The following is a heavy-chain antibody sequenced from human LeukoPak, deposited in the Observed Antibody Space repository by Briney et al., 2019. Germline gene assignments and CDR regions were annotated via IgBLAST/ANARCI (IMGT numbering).Heavy chain of an antibody. CDR2: INHSGST. D-gene: IGHD3-10*01. CDR3: ARVTMVRGVRPFDY. V-gene: IGHV4-34*01. CDR1: GGSFSGYY. Sequence: SETLSLTCAVYGGSFSGYYWSWIRQPPGKGLEWIGEINHSGSTNYNPSLKSRVTISVDTSKNQFSLKLSPVTAADTAVYYCARVTMVRGVRPFDYWGQGTLVTVSS. J-gene: IGHJ4*02.